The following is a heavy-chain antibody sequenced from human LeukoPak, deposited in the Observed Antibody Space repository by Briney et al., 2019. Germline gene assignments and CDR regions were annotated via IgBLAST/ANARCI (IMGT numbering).Heavy chain of an antibody. J-gene: IGHJ4*02. Sequence: PGGSLRLSCAASGLTFSSDWMHWVRQVPGKGLVWVSRINSDASTINYVDSVKGRFTISRDNAKNTLYLQMNNLRAEDTAVYYCAREDCTIGAVCSSLLDHWGRGTLVTVSS. CDR2: INSDASTI. D-gene: IGHD2-8*01. CDR1: GLTFSSDW. V-gene: IGHV3-74*01. CDR3: AREDCTIGAVCSSLLDH.